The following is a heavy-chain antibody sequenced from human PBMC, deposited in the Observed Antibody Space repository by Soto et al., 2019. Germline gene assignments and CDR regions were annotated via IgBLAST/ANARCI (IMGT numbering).Heavy chain of an antibody. Sequence: QVQLVQSGAEVREPGASVKVSCKASGYTFTNYGVSWVRQAPGQGLEWMGWIGGYKGNTNYAQKLQGRVTLTADTSTSTAYTERRSPRSDDTAVYYCAPQPLDTGMPSGYWGQGTLVTVSS. CDR2: IGGYKGNT. CDR1: GYTFTNYG. D-gene: IGHD5-18*01. V-gene: IGHV1-18*01. J-gene: IGHJ4*02. CDR3: APQPLDTGMPSGY.